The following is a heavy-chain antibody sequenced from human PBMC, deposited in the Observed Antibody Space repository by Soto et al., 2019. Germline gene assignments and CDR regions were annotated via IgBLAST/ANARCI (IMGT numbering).Heavy chain of an antibody. D-gene: IGHD2-2*01. CDR3: TRPDDQLLPATDY. J-gene: IGHJ4*02. V-gene: IGHV3-73*01. CDR2: IRSKANSYAT. Sequence: EVQLVESGGGLVQPGGSLKLSCAASGFTFSGSAMHWVRQASGKGLEWVGRIRSKANSYATAYAASVKGRFTISRDASRNTAYLPVNSLKTEATAVYYCTRPDDQLLPATDYWGQGTLVTVSS. CDR1: GFTFSGSA.